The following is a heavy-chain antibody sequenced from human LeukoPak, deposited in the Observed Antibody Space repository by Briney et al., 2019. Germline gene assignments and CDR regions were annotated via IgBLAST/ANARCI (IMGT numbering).Heavy chain of an antibody. D-gene: IGHD6-6*01. CDR3: ARSDSSSSIYYYYYMDV. Sequence: SETLSLTCTVSGYSISSGYYWGWIRQPPGKGLEWIGSIYHSGSTYYNPSLKSRVTISVDTSKNQFSLKLSSVTAADTAVYYCARSDSSSSIYYYYYMDVWGKGTTVTVSS. CDR2: IYHSGST. V-gene: IGHV4-38-2*02. J-gene: IGHJ6*03. CDR1: GYSISSGYY.